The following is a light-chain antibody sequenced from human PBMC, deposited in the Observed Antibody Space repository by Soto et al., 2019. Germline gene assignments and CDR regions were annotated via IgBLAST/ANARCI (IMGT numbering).Light chain of an antibody. J-gene: IGLJ1*01. Sequence: QSVLTQPASVSGSPGQSITISCTGTSSDVGGYSYVSWYQQHPGKAPKLLISDVSKRPSGVPDRFSGSKFGNTASLTISGLQAEDEADYYCCSYAGAFIYVFGSGTKV. CDR2: DVS. CDR1: SSDVGGYSY. V-gene: IGLV2-11*01. CDR3: CSYAGAFIYV.